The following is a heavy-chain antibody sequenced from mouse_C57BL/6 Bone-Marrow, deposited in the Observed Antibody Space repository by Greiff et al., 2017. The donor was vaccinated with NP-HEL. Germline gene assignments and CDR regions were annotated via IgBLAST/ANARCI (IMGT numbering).Heavy chain of an antibody. V-gene: IGHV6-3*01. CDR3: TGTESRGGFDY. J-gene: IGHJ2*01. CDR2: IRLKSDNYAT. Sequence: EVHLVESGGGLVQPGGSMKLSCVASGFTFSNYWMNWVRQSPEKGLEWVAQIRLKSDNYATHYAESVKGRFTISRDDSKSSVYLQMNNLRAEDTGIYYCTGTESRGGFDYWGQGTTLTVSS. D-gene: IGHD1-1*01. CDR1: GFTFSNYW.